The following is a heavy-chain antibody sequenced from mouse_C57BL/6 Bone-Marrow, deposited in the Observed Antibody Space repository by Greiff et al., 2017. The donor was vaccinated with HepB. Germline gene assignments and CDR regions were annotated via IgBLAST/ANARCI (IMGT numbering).Heavy chain of an antibody. D-gene: IGHD2-5*01. J-gene: IGHJ3*01. CDR1: GYTFTDYN. V-gene: IGHV1-18*01. CDR3: ARRSYSNYLWFAY. Sequence: EVQLQQSGPELVKPGASVKIPCKASGYTFTDYNMDWVKQSHGKSLEWIGDINPNNGGTIYNQKFKGKATLTVDKSSSTAYMELRSLTSEDTAVYYCARRSYSNYLWFAYWGQGTLVTVSA. CDR2: INPNNGGT.